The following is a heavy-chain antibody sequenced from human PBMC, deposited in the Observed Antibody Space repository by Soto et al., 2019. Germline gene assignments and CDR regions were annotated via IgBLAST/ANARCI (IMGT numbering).Heavy chain of an antibody. J-gene: IGHJ5*02. CDR3: ARFDPLGELLWFDP. V-gene: IGHV1-69*06. Sequence: QVHLVQSGAEVKMPGSSVNISCKASGGTFNNFAFSWMRQAPGRGLEWMGGIIPIFGTVVYSQKLQGRVIITADKPTRMAYMELSSLRSDDTAIYYCARFDPLGELLWFDPWGQGTLVTVSS. D-gene: IGHD3-16*01. CDR1: GGTFNNFA. CDR2: IIPIFGTV.